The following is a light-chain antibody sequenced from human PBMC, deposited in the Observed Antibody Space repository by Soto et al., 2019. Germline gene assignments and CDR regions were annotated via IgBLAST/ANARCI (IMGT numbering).Light chain of an antibody. V-gene: IGLV2-8*01. Sequence: QSALTQPPSASGSPGQSVTISCTGTNTDFGGHKYVSWYQHHPGKTPKLLIYEVSERPSGVPDRFSGSKSGNAASLTVSGLQADDEAMYYCSSYTGTNNFVLFGGGTKVTVL. CDR2: EVS. J-gene: IGLJ2*01. CDR1: NTDFGGHKY. CDR3: SSYTGTNNFVL.